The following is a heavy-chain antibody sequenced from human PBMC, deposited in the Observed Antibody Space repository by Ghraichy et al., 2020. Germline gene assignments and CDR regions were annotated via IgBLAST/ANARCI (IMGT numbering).Heavy chain of an antibody. D-gene: IGHD4-17*01. CDR3: ARLDSDYGIWNYYYGMDV. J-gene: IGHJ6*02. Sequence: GESLNISCAASGFTFSSYGMHWVRQAPGKGLEWVAVIWYDGSNKYYADSVKGRFTISRDNSKNTLYLQMNSLRAEDTAVYYCARLDSDYGIWNYYYGMDVWGQGTTVTVSS. V-gene: IGHV3-33*01. CDR2: IWYDGSNK. CDR1: GFTFSSYG.